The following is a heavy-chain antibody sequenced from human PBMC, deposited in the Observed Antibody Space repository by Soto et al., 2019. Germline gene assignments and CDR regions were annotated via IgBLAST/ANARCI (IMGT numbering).Heavy chain of an antibody. CDR2: IYYSGST. CDR1: GGSISSTSYY. CDR3: ARVVGVTSVAY. Sequence: QLQLQESGPGLVKPSETLSLTCTVSGGSISSTSYYWGWIRQPPGKGLEWIGTIYYSGSTYYNPSLKSRLTISVDTCKNHFSLRLSFVTAEDTAVYYCARVVGVTSVAYWGQGTMVTVSS. V-gene: IGHV4-39*02. J-gene: IGHJ4*02. D-gene: IGHD1-26*01.